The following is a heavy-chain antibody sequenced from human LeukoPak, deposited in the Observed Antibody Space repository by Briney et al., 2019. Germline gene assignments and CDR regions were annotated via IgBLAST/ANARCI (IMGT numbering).Heavy chain of an antibody. Sequence: VASVKVSCTASGGTFSSYAISWVRQAPGQGLEWMGGIIPIFGTANYAQKFQGRVTITADESTSTAYMELSSLRSEDTAVYYCARDHGDSSGYTPSAYYYYGMDVWGQGTTVTVSS. CDR3: ARDHGDSSGYTPSAYYYYGMDV. CDR1: GGTFSSYA. J-gene: IGHJ6*02. CDR2: IIPIFGTA. D-gene: IGHD3-22*01. V-gene: IGHV1-69*13.